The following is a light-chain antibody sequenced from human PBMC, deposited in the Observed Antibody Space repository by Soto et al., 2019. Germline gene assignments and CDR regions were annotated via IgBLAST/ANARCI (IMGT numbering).Light chain of an antibody. Sequence: QSVLTQPPSVSGAPGQRLTIACTGSSSNIGAGYAVHWHQHLPGRAPKLLVYGDNNRPSGVPDRFSGSESGTSAYLTITGLQAEDEGHYYCQSYDTRLSAVVFGGGTKLTVL. CDR2: GDN. V-gene: IGLV1-40*01. CDR1: SSNIGAGYA. J-gene: IGLJ2*01. CDR3: QSYDTRLSAVV.